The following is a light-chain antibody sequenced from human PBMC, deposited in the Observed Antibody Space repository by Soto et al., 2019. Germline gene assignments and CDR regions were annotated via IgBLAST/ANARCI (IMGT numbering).Light chain of an antibody. CDR1: QVVSSVY. CDR2: GAS. Sequence: VLTQSPGTLSLSPGERATLSCRASQVVSSVYLAWYQQKPGQAPRLLMYGASSRATGTPDRFTGSGSGTDFTLTISKLEPEDLPVYFCQQYDASPTFGGGTKVEIK. V-gene: IGKV3-20*01. J-gene: IGKJ4*01. CDR3: QQYDASPT.